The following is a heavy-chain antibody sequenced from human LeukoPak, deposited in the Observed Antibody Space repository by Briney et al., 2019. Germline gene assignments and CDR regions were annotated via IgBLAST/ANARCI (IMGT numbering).Heavy chain of an antibody. V-gene: IGHV4-39*07. CDR3: ATDGLGGEQWLERTDLYYFDY. Sequence: SETLSLTCTVSGGSISSSSYYWGWIRQPPGKGLEWIGSIYYSGSTYYNPSLKSRVAISVDTSKNQFSLKLSSVTAADTAVYYCATDGLGGEQWLERTDLYYFDYWGQGTLVTVSS. D-gene: IGHD6-19*01. CDR2: IYYSGST. J-gene: IGHJ4*02. CDR1: GGSISSSSYY.